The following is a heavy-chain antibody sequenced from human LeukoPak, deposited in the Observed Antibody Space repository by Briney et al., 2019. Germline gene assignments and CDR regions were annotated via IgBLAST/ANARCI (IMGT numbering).Heavy chain of an antibody. V-gene: IGHV1-2*02. CDR1: GYTFTDYY. CDR2: INPNSGGT. D-gene: IGHD6-13*01. Sequence: ASVKVSCKASGYTFTDYYMHWVRQAPGQGLEWMGWINPNSGGTNYAQKFQGRVTMTRDTSISTAYMELSRLRSDDTAVYYCARGEAAAGSSNNWGQGTLVTVSS. J-gene: IGHJ4*02. CDR3: ARGEAAAGSSNN.